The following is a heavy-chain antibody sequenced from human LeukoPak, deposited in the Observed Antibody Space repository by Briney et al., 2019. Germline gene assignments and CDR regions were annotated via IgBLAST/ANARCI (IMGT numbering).Heavy chain of an antibody. Sequence: ASVKVSCKASGYTFTSYGISWVRQAPGQGLEWMGWISAYNGNTNYAQKLQGRVTMTTDTSTSTAYMELRSLRSDDTAVYYCARDKGITMVRGVYYFDYWGQGTLVTVSS. CDR3: ARDKGITMVRGVYYFDY. D-gene: IGHD3-10*01. J-gene: IGHJ4*02. CDR1: GYTFTSYG. CDR2: ISAYNGNT. V-gene: IGHV1-18*01.